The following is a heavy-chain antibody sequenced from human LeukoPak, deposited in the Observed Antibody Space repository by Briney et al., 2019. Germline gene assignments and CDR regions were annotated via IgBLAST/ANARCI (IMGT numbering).Heavy chain of an antibody. CDR2: IDWDDDK. J-gene: IGHJ3*02. D-gene: IGHD2-8*01. CDR1: GFSLSTSGMC. Sequence: SGPALVKPTQTLTLTCTFSGFSLSTSGMCVSWIRQPPGKALEWLARIDWDDDKYYITSLKTRLTISKDTSKNQVVLTMTNMDPVDTATYYCARKMVAKVNAFDIWGQGTIVTVAS. V-gene: IGHV2-70*11. CDR3: ARKMVAKVNAFDI.